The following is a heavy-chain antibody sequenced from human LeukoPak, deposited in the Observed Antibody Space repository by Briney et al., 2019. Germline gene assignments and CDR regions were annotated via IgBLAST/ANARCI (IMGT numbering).Heavy chain of an antibody. D-gene: IGHD3-22*01. CDR3: ARDLHYDSSGYYQD. Sequence: GASVKVSCKASGYTFTAYYTHWVRQAPGQGLEWIGIINPTSGSTSYAQKFQGRVTMTRDTSTTTVYMELNSLRSEDTAVYYCARDLHYDSSGYYQDWGQGTLVTVSP. CDR1: GYTFTAYY. J-gene: IGHJ4*02. CDR2: INPTSGST. V-gene: IGHV1-46*01.